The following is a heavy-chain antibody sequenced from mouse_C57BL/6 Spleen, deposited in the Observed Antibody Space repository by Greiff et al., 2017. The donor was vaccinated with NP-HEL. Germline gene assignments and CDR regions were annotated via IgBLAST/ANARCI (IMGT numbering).Heavy chain of an antibody. CDR3: ARTLIYYDYDGGFAY. Sequence: VKLVESGPGLVQPSQSLSITCTVSGFSLTSYGVHWVRQSPGKGLEWLGVIWSGGSTDYNAAFISRLSISKDNSKSQVFFKMNSLQADDTAIYYCARTLIYYDYDGGFAYWGQGTLVTVSA. V-gene: IGHV2-2*01. D-gene: IGHD2-4*01. CDR2: IWSGGST. CDR1: GFSLTSYG. J-gene: IGHJ3*01.